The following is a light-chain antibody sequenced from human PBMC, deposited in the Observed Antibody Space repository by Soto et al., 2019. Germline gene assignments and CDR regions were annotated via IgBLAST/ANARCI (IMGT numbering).Light chain of an antibody. J-gene: IGKJ2*01. Sequence: DIQMTQSPSSLSASVGDRVTITCRASQSISSYLNWHQQKPGKAPKLLIYAASSLQSGVPSRFSGSGSGTDFTLTISSLQPEDSATYYCQQSYDAPYTFGQGTKLEIK. V-gene: IGKV1-39*01. CDR2: AAS. CDR1: QSISSY. CDR3: QQSYDAPYT.